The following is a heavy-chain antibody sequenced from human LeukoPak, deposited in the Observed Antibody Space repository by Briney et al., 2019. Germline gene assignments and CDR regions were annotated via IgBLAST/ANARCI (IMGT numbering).Heavy chain of an antibody. Sequence: SETLSLTCAVSGDSISSHKWWSWVRQPPGKVLEWIGEIYHSGNTNYNPSLKSRVTISVDKSKNQFSLKLSSVTAADTAVYYCARDVERGAVFDYWGQGALVTVSS. CDR2: IYHSGNT. CDR3: ARDVERGAVFDY. CDR1: GDSISSHKW. V-gene: IGHV4-4*02. J-gene: IGHJ4*02. D-gene: IGHD3-16*01.